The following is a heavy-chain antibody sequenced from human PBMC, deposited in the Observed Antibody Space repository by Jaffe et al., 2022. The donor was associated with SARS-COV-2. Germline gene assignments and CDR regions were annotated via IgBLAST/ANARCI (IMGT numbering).Heavy chain of an antibody. J-gene: IGHJ6*02. V-gene: IGHV4-61*02. D-gene: IGHD3-10*01. CDR1: GGSISSGSYY. CDR2: IYTSGST. CDR3: ARDPVAGSGSYFARGMDV. Sequence: QVQLQESGPGLVKPSQTLSLTCTVSGGSISSGSYYWSWIRQPAGKGLEWIGRIYTSGSTNYNPSLKSRVTISVDTSKNQFSLKLSSVTAADTAVYYCARDPVAGSGSYFARGMDVWGQGTTVTVSS.